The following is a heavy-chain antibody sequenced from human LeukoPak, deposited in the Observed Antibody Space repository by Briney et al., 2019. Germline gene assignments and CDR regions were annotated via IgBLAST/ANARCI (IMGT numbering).Heavy chain of an antibody. CDR3: ARHLIWFGELSGGFDY. CDR1: GFTFSSYG. CDR2: IRYDGSNK. J-gene: IGHJ4*02. D-gene: IGHD3-10*01. Sequence: GGSLRLSCAASGFTFSSYGMHWVRQAPGEGLEWVAFIRYDGSNKYYVDSVKGRFTISRDNSKNTLYLQMNSLRVEDTAEYCCARHLIWFGELSGGFDYWGQGTLVTVSS. V-gene: IGHV3-33*01.